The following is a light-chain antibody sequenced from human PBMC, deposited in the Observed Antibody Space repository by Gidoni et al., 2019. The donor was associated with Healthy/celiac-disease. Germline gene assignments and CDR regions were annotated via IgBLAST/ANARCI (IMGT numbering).Light chain of an antibody. V-gene: IGKV3-15*01. Sequence: EIVMTQSPPTLSVSPGERATLSCRASQRGTSNLAWYQQKPGQAPRLLIYGASTRATGIPARCIGSGSGTEFTLTISSLLSEDFAVYYCQQYNYWPPITFGQGTRLEIK. J-gene: IGKJ5*01. CDR1: QRGTSN. CDR3: QQYNYWPPIT. CDR2: GAS.